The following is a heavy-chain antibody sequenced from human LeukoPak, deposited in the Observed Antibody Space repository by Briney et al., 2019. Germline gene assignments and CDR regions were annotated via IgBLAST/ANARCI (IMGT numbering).Heavy chain of an antibody. J-gene: IGHJ5*02. D-gene: IGHD2-15*01. CDR3: AREVDDSANWFDP. V-gene: IGHV4-59*12. Sequence: SETLSLTCTVSGGSISSYYWSWIRQPPGKGLEWIGYIYYSGSTNYNPSLKSRVTISVDTSKNQFSLKLSSVTAADTAVYYCAREVDDSANWFDPWGQGTLVTVSS. CDR2: IYYSGST. CDR1: GGSISSYY.